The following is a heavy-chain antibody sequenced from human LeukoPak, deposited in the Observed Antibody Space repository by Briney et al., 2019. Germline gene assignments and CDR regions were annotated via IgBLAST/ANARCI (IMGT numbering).Heavy chain of an antibody. V-gene: IGHV4-4*07. CDR3: AREGHCSGGSCYRSGGWFDP. D-gene: IGHD2-15*01. CDR1: GGSISSYY. CDR2: IYTSGST. J-gene: IGHJ5*02. Sequence: SEALSLTCTVSGGSISSYYWSWIRQPAGKGLEWIGRIYTSGSTNYNPSLKSRVTMSVDTSKNQFSLKLSSVTAADTAVYYCAREGHCSGGSCYRSGGWFDPWGQGTLVTVSS.